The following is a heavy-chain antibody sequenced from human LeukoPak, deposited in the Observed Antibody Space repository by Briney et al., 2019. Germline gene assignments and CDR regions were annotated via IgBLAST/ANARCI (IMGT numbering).Heavy chain of an antibody. CDR2: IYYSGST. V-gene: IGHV4-38-2*02. J-gene: IGHJ3*02. CDR1: GYSISSGYY. Sequence: PSETLSLTCTVSGYSISSGYYWGWIRQPPGKGLEWIGYIYYSGSTYYNPSLKSRVTISVDTSKNQFSLKLSSVTAADTAVYYCARDLASWELGAFDIWGQGTMVTVSS. D-gene: IGHD1-26*01. CDR3: ARDLASWELGAFDI.